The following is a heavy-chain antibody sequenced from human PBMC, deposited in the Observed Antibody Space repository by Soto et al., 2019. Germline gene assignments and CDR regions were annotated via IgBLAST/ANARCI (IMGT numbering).Heavy chain of an antibody. V-gene: IGHV4-31*03. D-gene: IGHD6-13*01. Sequence: PSETLSLTCTVSVASISSGGYYWSWIRQHPGEGLEWIGYIYYSGSTSYNPSLKSRVTISVDTSKNQLSLKLSSVTDADTAVYYCARARIRGEQQLVIPPGLPFDPWXQGTLVTVSS. J-gene: IGHJ5*02. CDR1: VASISSGGYY. CDR2: IYYSGST. CDR3: ARARIRGEQQLVIPPGLPFDP.